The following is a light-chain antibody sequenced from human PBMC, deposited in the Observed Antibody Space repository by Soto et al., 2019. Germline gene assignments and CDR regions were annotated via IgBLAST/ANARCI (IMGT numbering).Light chain of an antibody. Sequence: DIVLTQSPATLSLSPGERATLSCTASQSVGTSLAWYKQQPGQAPRLLIHDAAYRASGIPGRFSGSGSGTGFRLSISRLEPDDFAVYYCQHRGSWPRSFGRGTKVEI. J-gene: IGKJ1*01. CDR1: QSVGTS. V-gene: IGKV3-11*01. CDR2: DAA. CDR3: QHRGSWPRS.